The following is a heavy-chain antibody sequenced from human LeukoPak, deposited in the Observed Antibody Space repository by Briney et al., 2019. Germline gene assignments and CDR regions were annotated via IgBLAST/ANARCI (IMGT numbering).Heavy chain of an antibody. CDR3: ARGGIQLWSFPFDY. J-gene: IGHJ4*02. Sequence: GGSLRLSCAASGFTFSSYGMHWVRQAPGKGLEWVAVISYDGSNKYYADSVKGRFTISRDNSKNTLYLQMNSLRAEDTAVYYCARGGIQLWSFPFDYWGQGTLVTVSS. D-gene: IGHD5-18*01. CDR2: ISYDGSNK. CDR1: GFTFSSYG. V-gene: IGHV3-30*03.